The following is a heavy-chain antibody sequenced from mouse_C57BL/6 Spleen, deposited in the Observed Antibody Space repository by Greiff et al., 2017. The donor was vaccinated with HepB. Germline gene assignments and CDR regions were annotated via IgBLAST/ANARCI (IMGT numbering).Heavy chain of an antibody. V-gene: IGHV2-6*03. CDR2: IWSDGST. Sequence: VQLKESGPGLVAPSQSLSITCTVSGFSLTSYGVHWVRQPPGKGLEWLVVIWSDGSTTYNSALKSRLGISKDNSKSQVFLKMNSLQTDDTAMYYCARPLYYGSSYGFAYWGQGTLVTVSA. CDR3: ARPLYYGSSYGFAY. J-gene: IGHJ3*01. D-gene: IGHD1-1*01. CDR1: GFSLTSYG.